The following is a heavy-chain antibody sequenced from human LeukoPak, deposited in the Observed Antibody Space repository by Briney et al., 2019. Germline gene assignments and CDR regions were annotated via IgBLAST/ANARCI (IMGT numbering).Heavy chain of an antibody. CDR1: GGSISSYY. V-gene: IGHV4-4*07. CDR3: ASSTTVPYYFDC. J-gene: IGHJ4*02. CDR2: IYSSGST. Sequence: PSEALSLTCTVSGGSISSYYWSWIRQPAGKGLEWIGRIYSSGSTKYNPSLKSRVTISVDKSKNQFSLKLSSVTAADTAVYYCASSTTVPYYFDCWGQGTLVTVSS. D-gene: IGHD4-17*01.